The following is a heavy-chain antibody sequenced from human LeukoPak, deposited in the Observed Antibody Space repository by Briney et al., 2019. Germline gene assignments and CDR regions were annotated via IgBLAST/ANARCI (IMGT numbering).Heavy chain of an antibody. Sequence: SETLSLTCAVYGGSFSGYYWSWIRQPPGKGLEWIGEINHSGSTNYNPSLKSRVAISVDTSKNQFSLKLSSVTAADTAVYYCARSSGYLFDPWGQGILATVSS. J-gene: IGHJ5*02. CDR1: GGSFSGYY. V-gene: IGHV4-34*01. CDR3: ARSSGYLFDP. CDR2: INHSGST. D-gene: IGHD3-22*01.